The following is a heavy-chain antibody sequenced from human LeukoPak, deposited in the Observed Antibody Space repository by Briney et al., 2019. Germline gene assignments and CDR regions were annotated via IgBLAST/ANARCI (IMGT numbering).Heavy chain of an antibody. CDR3: ARQFRDSSGYYSYYFDY. CDR2: IYAGDSDT. V-gene: IGHV5-51*01. J-gene: IGHJ4*02. CDR1: GYSFTTYW. Sequence: GEPLKISCKGSGYSFTTYWIGWVRQLPGRGLEWMGIIYAGDSDTRYSPSFQGQVTISADKSTSTAYLQWSSLKASGTAMYYCARQFRDSSGYYSYYFDYWGQGTLVTVSS. D-gene: IGHD3-22*01.